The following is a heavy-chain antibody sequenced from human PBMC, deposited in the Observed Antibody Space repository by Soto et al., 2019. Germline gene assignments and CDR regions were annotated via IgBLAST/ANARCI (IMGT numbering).Heavy chain of an antibody. V-gene: IGHV3-23*01. CDR1: GFTFSSYA. Sequence: GRSLRLSCAASGFTFSSYAKIWVRQARVNGLECGSAISGMFGSTYGADSVKGGFTVCRCNSGDTLYQQMSSLGAEDTAVYYFVKGEQQPEPELHAYWGQGTLVTVSS. J-gene: IGHJ4*02. CDR3: VKGEQQPEPELHAY. CDR2: ISGMFGST. D-gene: IGHD6-13*01.